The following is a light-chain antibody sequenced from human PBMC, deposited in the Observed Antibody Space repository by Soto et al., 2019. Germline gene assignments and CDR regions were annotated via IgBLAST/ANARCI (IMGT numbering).Light chain of an antibody. CDR1: QSVSSY. CDR2: DAS. J-gene: IGKJ5*01. Sequence: GVKHSLASLSLSTQEKATVSFRASQSVSSYLAWYQQKPGQAPRLLIYDASNRATGIPARFSGSGSGTDFTLTISSLEPEDFAVYYWQQRSNVIPFGQGTRLEI. V-gene: IGKV3-11*01. CDR3: QQRSNVIP.